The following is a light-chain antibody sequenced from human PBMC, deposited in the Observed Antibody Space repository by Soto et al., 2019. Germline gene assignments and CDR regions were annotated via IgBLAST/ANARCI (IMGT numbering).Light chain of an antibody. J-gene: IGLJ1*01. CDR3: NSYARSSYV. V-gene: IGLV2-8*01. CDR1: SSDVGGYNY. CDR2: EVS. Sequence: QSALTQPPSASGSPGQSVTISCSGTSSDVGGYNYVSWYQQHPGKAPKLMIYEVSKRPSGVPDRFSGSKSGNTASLTVSGLQAEDEADYYCNSYARSSYVFGTGTKVTVL.